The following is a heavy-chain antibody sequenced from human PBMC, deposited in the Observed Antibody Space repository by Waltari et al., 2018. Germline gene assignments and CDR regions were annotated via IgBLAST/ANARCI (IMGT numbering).Heavy chain of an antibody. CDR2: IGRNGEST. CDR3: AGSRANFGWDYFDY. CDR1: GLTFHSPF. V-gene: IGHV3-23*01. J-gene: IGHJ4*02. Sequence: EVQLLESGGGLVRPGGSMSLSCAVSGLTFHSPFLSWVRQPPGKGLEWVSGIGRNGESTYYADSVKGRFTVSRDNSKNTLFLQMNSLRAEDTALYYCAGSRANFGWDYFDYWGQGALVTVSS. D-gene: IGHD3-10*01.